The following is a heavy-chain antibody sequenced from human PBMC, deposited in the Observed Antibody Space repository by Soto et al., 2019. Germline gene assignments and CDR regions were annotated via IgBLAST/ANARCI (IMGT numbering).Heavy chain of an antibody. D-gene: IGHD2-2*01. CDR3: AKGGIVVVPAASYYFDY. CDR1: GFTFSSYI. Sequence: PGGSLRLSCAASGFTFSSYIMNWVRQAPGKGLEWVSSISTSNKNIYYADSVKGRFTISRDNSKNTLYLQMNSLRAEDTAVYYCAKGGIVVVPAASYYFDYWGQGTLVTVSS. V-gene: IGHV3-21*04. CDR2: ISTSNKNI. J-gene: IGHJ4*02.